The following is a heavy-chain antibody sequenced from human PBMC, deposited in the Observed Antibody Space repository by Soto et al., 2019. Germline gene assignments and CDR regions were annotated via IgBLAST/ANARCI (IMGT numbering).Heavy chain of an antibody. CDR1: GVSISSSSYY. D-gene: IGHD2-21*02. CDR2: IYYSGST. J-gene: IGHJ6*02. V-gene: IGHV4-39*01. CDR3: ASIVVVTAIYYYGMDV. Sequence: PSETLSLTCTVSGVSISSSSYYWGWIRQPPGKGLEWIGSIYYSGSTYYNPSLKSRVTISVDTSKNQFSLKLSSVTAADTAVYYCASIVVVTAIYYYGMDVWGQGTTVTVSS.